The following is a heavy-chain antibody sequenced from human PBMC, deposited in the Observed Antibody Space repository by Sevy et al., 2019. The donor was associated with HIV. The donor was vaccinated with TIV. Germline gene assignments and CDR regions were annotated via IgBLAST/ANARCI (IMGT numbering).Heavy chain of an antibody. CDR2: ISGYNGNT. D-gene: IGHD1-20*01. CDR3: GRGGGHNLDQGRFDY. CDR1: GYTFTSYG. J-gene: IGHJ4*02. V-gene: IGHV1-18*04. Sequence: ASVKVSCKASGYTFTSYGFSWVRQAPGQGPEWVGWISGYNGNTNYAQKLQGRISMTTDTSTTTAYMELRSLRSDDTAVYYCGRGGGHNLDQGRFDYWGQGTLVTVSS.